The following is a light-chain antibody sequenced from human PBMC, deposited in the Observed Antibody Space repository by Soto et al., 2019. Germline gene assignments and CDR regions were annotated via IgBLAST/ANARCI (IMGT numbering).Light chain of an antibody. CDR3: QQYGSSPLYT. J-gene: IGKJ2*01. V-gene: IGKV3-20*01. CDR1: QSVSSSY. CDR2: GAS. Sequence: ESVLTQSPGTLSLSPGERATLSCRASQSVSSSYLAWYQQKPGQAPRLLIDGASSRATGIPDRFSGSGSGTDFTLTISRLEPEDFAVYYCQQYGSSPLYTFGQGTKLEIK.